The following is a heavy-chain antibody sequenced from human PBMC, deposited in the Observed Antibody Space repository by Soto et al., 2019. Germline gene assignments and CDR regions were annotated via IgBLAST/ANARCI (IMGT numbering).Heavy chain of an antibody. V-gene: IGHV3-23*01. D-gene: IGHD6-19*01. Sequence: GEALKISCAASGFTFGSYAMSWVRQAPGKGLEWVPSITGSGATTYYTDSVKGRFTISRDNSKSTLVLQMSSLRADDTAFYYCAKDLDLRQWRACLDYWGPGTLVTVSS. J-gene: IGHJ4*02. CDR2: ITGSGATT. CDR3: AKDLDLRQWRACLDY. CDR1: GFTFGSYA.